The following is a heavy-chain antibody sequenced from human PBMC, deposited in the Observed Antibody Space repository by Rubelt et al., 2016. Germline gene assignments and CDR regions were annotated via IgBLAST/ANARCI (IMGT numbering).Heavy chain of an antibody. J-gene: IGHJ4*02. Sequence: QVQLQESGPGLVKPSQTLSLTCTVSGGSISSDNYYWNWIRPLPGKGLEWIGYIYDSGSTYYNPSLKHRVTKYVDTSKNQLSRRLSSVTASDTAVYSCARHYCSSGSCYSFDYWGQGTLVTVAS. CDR1: GGSISSDNYY. V-gene: IGHV4-31*03. D-gene: IGHD2-15*01. CDR2: IYDSGST. CDR3: ARHYCSSGSCYSFDY.